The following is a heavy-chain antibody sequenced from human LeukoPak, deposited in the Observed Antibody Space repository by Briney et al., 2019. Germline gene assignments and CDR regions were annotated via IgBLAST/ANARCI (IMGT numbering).Heavy chain of an antibody. CDR3: ARSNYGDWHFDL. Sequence: GGSLRLSCLTSGFTLSTNAMSWVCQAPGKGLEWISGISGSGASTYYADSVKGRFTISRDDSRNTLYLQMNSLRVEDTAFYYCARSNYGDWHFDLWGRGTLVTVSS. CDR1: GFTLSTNA. V-gene: IGHV3-23*01. CDR2: ISGSGAST. D-gene: IGHD3-10*01. J-gene: IGHJ2*01.